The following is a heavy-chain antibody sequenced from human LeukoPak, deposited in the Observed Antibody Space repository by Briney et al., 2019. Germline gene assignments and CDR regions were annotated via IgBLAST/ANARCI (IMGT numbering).Heavy chain of an antibody. D-gene: IGHD2-15*01. CDR3: AKASRADFVVVVAGFEY. Sequence: PGGSLRLSCAASGFTFSNAWMSWVRQAPGKGLEWVGRITSKTDGGTTDYAAPVKGRFTISRDDSKNTLYLQMNSLRAEDTAVYYCAKASRADFVVVVAGFEYWGQGTLVTVSS. CDR2: ITSKTDGGTT. J-gene: IGHJ4*02. CDR1: GFTFSNAW. V-gene: IGHV3-15*01.